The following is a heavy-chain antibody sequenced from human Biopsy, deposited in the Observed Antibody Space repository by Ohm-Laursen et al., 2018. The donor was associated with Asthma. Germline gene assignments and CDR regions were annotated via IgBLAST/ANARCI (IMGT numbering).Heavy chain of an antibody. J-gene: IGHJ1*01. CDR3: ARTFHFWSPYHAEHYQL. Sequence: LSLTCAASGVTFSDHYMSWIRQVPGKGLEWVANIKHDGTEKNHVDSLKGRFTISRDNAKNSLYLQMNSLRAEDTAVYHCARTFHFWSPYHAEHYQLWGQGTLVTVPS. D-gene: IGHD3-3*02. CDR2: IKHDGTEK. CDR1: GVTFSDHY. V-gene: IGHV3-7*01.